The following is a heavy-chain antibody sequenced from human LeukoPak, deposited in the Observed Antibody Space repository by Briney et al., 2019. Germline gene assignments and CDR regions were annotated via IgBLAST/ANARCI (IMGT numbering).Heavy chain of an antibody. D-gene: IGHD1-26*01. CDR2: ISSGSRPI. CDR3: ARERVPVGAKTWYLDL. Sequence: ASETLSLTCTVSGGSISSSSYYWGWIRQPPGKGLEWISYISSGSRPIYYADSVKGRFTISRDNAKSSLYLQVNSLRADDTAVYYCARERVPVGAKTWYLDLWGRGTLVIVSS. V-gene: IGHV3-48*01. CDR1: GGSISSSS. J-gene: IGHJ2*01.